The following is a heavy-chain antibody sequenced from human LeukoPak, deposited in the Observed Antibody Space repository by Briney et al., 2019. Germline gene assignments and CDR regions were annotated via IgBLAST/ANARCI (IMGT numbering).Heavy chain of an antibody. CDR2: IYPRDSDT. D-gene: IGHD2-2*01. CDR1: GSPFTNYW. V-gene: IGHV5-51*01. J-gene: IGHJ3*02. Sequence: GASLKISCKGSGSPFTNYWIGWVRQMPGKGLEYMGIIYPRDSDTRYSPSFEGQVTISADKSISTAYLQWSSLKASDTAMYFCARKFCSSTTCYVAFDMWGQGTMVTVSS. CDR3: ARKFCSSTTCYVAFDM.